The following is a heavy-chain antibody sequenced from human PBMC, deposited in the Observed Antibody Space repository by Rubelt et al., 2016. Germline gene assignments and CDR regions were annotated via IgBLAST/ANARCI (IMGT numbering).Heavy chain of an antibody. CDR1: GGTFSSYA. V-gene: IGHV1-69*06. D-gene: IGHD6-13*01. Sequence: QVQLVQSGAEVKKPGSSVKVSCKASGGTFSSYAISWVRQAPGQGLEWMGGIIPIFGTANYAQKFQGRVTITRDTSASTAYMELSSLRSEDTALYYCARMRGPYSSSGGEFDPWGQGTLVTVSS. CDR3: ARMRGPYSSSGGEFDP. CDR2: IIPIFGTA. J-gene: IGHJ5*02.